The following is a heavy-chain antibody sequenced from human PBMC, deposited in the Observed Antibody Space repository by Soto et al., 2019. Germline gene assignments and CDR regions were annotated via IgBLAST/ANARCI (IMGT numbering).Heavy chain of an antibody. D-gene: IGHD3-3*01. V-gene: IGHV3-23*01. CDR3: AKDRFYDFWSGYSPDV. CDR2: ISGSGAYT. J-gene: IGHJ6*04. CDR1: GFTFSGYA. Sequence: PGGSLRLSCAASGFTFSGYALSWVRQAPGKGLEWVSGISGSGAYTYYADSVKGRFTISRDDSKDTVSLQMNSLRGEDTAVYYCAKDRFYDFWSGYSPDVWAKGTTVTVSS.